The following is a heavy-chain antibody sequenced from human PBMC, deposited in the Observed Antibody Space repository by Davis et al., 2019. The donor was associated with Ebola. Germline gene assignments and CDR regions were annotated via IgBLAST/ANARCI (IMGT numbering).Heavy chain of an antibody. CDR2: IYHSGST. CDR1: GGSISSGGYS. CDR3: AREYYYYGMDV. V-gene: IGHV4-30-2*01. J-gene: IGHJ6*02. Sequence: SETLSLTCAVSGGSISSGGYSWSWIRQPPGKGLEWIGYIYHSGSTYYNPSLKSRVTISVDRSKNQFSLKLSSVTAADTAVYYCAREYYYYGMDVWGQGTTVTVSS.